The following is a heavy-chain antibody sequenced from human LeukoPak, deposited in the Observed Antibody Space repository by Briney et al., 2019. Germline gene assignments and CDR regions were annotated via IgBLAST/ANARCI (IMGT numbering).Heavy chain of an antibody. V-gene: IGHV3-30*03. CDR3: ARDYYYGSRSPNNYYGMDV. Sequence: GGSLRLSCAVSGFTFSSYGMHWVRQAPGKGLEWVAVISYDGSNKYYADSVKGRFTISRDNSKNTLYLQMNSLRAEDTAVYYCARDYYYGSRSPNNYYGMDVWGQGATVTVSS. J-gene: IGHJ6*02. CDR1: GFTFSSYG. CDR2: ISYDGSNK. D-gene: IGHD3-10*01.